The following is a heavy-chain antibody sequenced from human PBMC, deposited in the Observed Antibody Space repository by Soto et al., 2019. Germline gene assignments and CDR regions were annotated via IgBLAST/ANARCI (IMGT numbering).Heavy chain of an antibody. CDR2: IFPDDSDT. J-gene: IGHJ4*02. D-gene: IGHD3-10*01. V-gene: IGHV5-51*01. CDR3: ARLDYGSGTPHFDV. CDR1: GYSFTSYW. Sequence: SLKISCQVSGYSFTSYWIGWVRQMSGKGLEWMAMIFPDDSDTRYSPSFQGRVTISVDQSTSTASLQWHSLEASDTAMYYCARLDYGSGTPHFDVWGQGTQVTVSS.